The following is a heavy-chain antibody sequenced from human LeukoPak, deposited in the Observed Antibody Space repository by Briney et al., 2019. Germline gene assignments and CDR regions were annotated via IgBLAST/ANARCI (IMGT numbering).Heavy chain of an antibody. D-gene: IGHD6-6*01. V-gene: IGHV4-39*07. Sequence: SETLSLTCTVSGGSISSSRYYWGWIRQPPGKGLEWIGSIYYSGSTYYNPSLKSRVTISVGTSKNQFSLKLSSVTAADTAVYYCARASHGWYFDLWGRGTLVTVSS. CDR3: ARASHGWYFDL. J-gene: IGHJ2*01. CDR2: IYYSGST. CDR1: GGSISSSRYY.